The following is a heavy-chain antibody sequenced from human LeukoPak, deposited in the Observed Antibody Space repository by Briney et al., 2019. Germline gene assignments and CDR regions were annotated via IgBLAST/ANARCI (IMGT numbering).Heavy chain of an antibody. D-gene: IGHD4-17*01. CDR3: ARTTRGSMDV. V-gene: IGHV1-3*01. Sequence: ASVKVSCKASGYTFTSYAMHWVRQAPGQRREWMGWINAGNGNTHYSQKFQGRVTITRDTSASTAYMELSSLRSEDTAVYYCARTTRGSMDVWGKGTTVTVSS. CDR2: INAGNGNT. CDR1: GYTFTSYA. J-gene: IGHJ6*04.